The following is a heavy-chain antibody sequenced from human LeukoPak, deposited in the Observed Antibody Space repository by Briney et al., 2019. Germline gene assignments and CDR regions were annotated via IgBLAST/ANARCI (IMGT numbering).Heavy chain of an antibody. CDR3: ARPSNYYDSSGSFDY. J-gene: IGHJ4*02. Sequence: SETLSLTCTVSGGSISSYYWTWIRQPPGKGLEWIGFISDSGSTNYNPSLKSRVTISVDTSKKQFSLKLTSVTAADTAVYYCARPSNYYDSSGSFDYWGQGTLVTVSS. D-gene: IGHD3-22*01. V-gene: IGHV4-59*08. CDR2: ISDSGST. CDR1: GGSISSYY.